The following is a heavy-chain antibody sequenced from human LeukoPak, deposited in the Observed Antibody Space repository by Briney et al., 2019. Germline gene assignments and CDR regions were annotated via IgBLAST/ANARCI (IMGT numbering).Heavy chain of an antibody. Sequence: PSETLSLTCAVSGGSISSGGYSWSWIRQPPGKGLEWIGYIYHSGSTYYNPSLKSRVTISVDRSKNQFSLKPSSVTAADTAVYFCARAATAYYYGVDVWGQGTTVTVSS. CDR3: ARAATAYYYGVDV. J-gene: IGHJ6*02. CDR1: GGSISSGGYS. CDR2: IYHSGST. D-gene: IGHD2-15*01. V-gene: IGHV4-30-2*01.